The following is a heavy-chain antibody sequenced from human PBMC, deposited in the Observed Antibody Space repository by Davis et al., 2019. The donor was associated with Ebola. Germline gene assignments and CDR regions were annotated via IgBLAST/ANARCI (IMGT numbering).Heavy chain of an antibody. CDR1: GGTFSSYA. J-gene: IGHJ1*01. Sequence: AASVKVSCKASGGTFSSYAISWVRQAPGQGLEWMGWISAYNGNTNYAQKLQGRVTMTTDTSTSTAYMELRSLRSDDTAVYYCARDYYDSSVYFQHWGQGTLVTVSS. CDR2: ISAYNGNT. D-gene: IGHD3-22*01. V-gene: IGHV1-18*01. CDR3: ARDYYDSSVYFQH.